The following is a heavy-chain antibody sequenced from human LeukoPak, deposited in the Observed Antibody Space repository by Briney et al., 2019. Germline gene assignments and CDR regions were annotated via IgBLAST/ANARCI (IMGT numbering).Heavy chain of an antibody. CDR1: GFTFSSYG. CDR2: IWNDGSNK. Sequence: HTGGSLRLSCAASGFTFSSYGMHGVRQAPGKGLEWVAVIWNDGSNKYYAVSEKGRFTISRENSKSPLYLQMNSLRTEDTAVYYCARERDIVVVPAAMDFDYWGQGTLVTVSS. CDR3: ARERDIVVVPAAMDFDY. D-gene: IGHD2-2*01. V-gene: IGHV3-33*01. J-gene: IGHJ4*02.